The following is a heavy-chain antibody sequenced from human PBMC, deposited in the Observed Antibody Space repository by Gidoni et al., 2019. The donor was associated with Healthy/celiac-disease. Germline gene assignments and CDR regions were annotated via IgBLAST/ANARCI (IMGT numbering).Heavy chain of an antibody. D-gene: IGHD4-17*01. CDR3: ASRMTTVTDFDY. CDR2: IYYSGST. CDR1: GGSISSSSYY. V-gene: IGHV4-39*07. J-gene: IGHJ4*02. Sequence: QLQLQESGPGLVKPSETLSLTCTVSGGSISSSSYYWGWIRQPPGKGLEWIGSIYYSGSTYYNPSLKSRVTISVDTSKNQFSLKLSSVTAADTAVYYCASRMTTVTDFDYWGQGTLVTVSS.